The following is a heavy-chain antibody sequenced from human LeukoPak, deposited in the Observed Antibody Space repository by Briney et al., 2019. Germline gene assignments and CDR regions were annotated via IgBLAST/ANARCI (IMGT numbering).Heavy chain of an antibody. CDR2: IIPIFGTA. J-gene: IGHJ3*02. V-gene: IGHV1-69*05. Sequence: SVKVSCKSCRGTFSSYAISWVRQAPGQGLEWMGRIIPIFGTANYAQKFQGRVTITTDESTSTAYMELSSLRSEDTAVYYCARIYLGAFDIWGQGTMVTVSS. CDR3: ARIYLGAFDI. CDR1: RGTFSSYA. D-gene: IGHD3-16*01.